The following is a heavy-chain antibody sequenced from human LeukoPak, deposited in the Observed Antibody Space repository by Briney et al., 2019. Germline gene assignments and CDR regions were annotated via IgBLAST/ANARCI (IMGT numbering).Heavy chain of an antibody. V-gene: IGHV3-23*01. J-gene: IGHJ4*02. CDR2: ISDSGGST. CDR3: AKGPLGDVDY. CDR1: GFTFTNYV. Sequence: GGPLRLSCAASGFTFTNYVMSWVRQAPGKGLEWVSGISDSGGSTYYADSVKGRFTISRDNSKNTLYPQMNSLRAEDTAVYYCAKGPLGDVDYWGQGTLVTVSS. D-gene: IGHD4-17*01.